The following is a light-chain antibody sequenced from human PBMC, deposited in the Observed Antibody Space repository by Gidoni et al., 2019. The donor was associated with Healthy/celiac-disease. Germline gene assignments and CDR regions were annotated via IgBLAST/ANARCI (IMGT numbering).Light chain of an antibody. J-gene: IGKJ2*01. Sequence: PAPLSVSPGERATLSCRASQSVSSNLAWYQQNPGQAPRLLIYGASTRATGIPARFSGSGSGTEFTLTISSLQSEDFAVYYCQQYNDWPYTFGQGTELEIK. V-gene: IGKV3-15*01. CDR2: GAS. CDR1: QSVSSN. CDR3: QQYNDWPYT.